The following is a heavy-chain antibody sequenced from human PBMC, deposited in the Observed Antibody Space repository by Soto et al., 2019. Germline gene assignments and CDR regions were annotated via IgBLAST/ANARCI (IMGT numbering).Heavy chain of an antibody. CDR3: AGASRIAAADEYFHH. V-gene: IGHV4-31*03. J-gene: IGHJ1*01. Sequence: SETLSLTCTVSGGSISSGGYYWSWIRQHPGKGLEWIGYIYYSGSTYYNPSLKSRVTISVDTSKNQFSLKLSSVTTADTAVYYCAGASRIAAADEYFHHWGQDTLVTVAS. CDR2: IYYSGST. CDR1: GGSISSGGYY. D-gene: IGHD6-13*01.